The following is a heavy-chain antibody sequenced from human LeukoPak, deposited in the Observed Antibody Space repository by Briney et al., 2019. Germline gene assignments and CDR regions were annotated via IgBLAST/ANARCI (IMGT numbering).Heavy chain of an antibody. V-gene: IGHV1-46*01. J-gene: IGHJ5*02. CDR2: INPSGGST. CDR3: ARDPSHLYSSSWYYGQMFDP. D-gene: IGHD6-13*01. Sequence: GASVKVSCKASGYTFTSYYMHWVRQAPGQGLEWMGIINPSGGSTSYAQKFQGRVTMTRDMSTSTVYMELSSLRSEDTAVYYCARDPSHLYSSSWYYGQMFDPWGQGTLVTVSS. CDR1: GYTFTSYY.